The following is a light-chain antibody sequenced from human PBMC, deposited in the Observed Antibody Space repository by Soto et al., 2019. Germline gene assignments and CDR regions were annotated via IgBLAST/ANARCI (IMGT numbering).Light chain of an antibody. Sequence: DIVMTQSPATLSVSPGERATLSCRASENIKSNLAWYQQKPGQAPRLLIFGPSSRATGLPARFSGSGSGTEVALHFSYLQSDDFAVDYCQHDNRFVVPLGGGTKGHIK. CDR3: QHDNRFVVP. CDR2: GPS. V-gene: IGKV3-15*01. CDR1: ENIKSN. J-gene: IGKJ4*01.